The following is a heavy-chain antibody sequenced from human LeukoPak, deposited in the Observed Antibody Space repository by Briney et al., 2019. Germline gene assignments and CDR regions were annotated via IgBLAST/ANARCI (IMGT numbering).Heavy chain of an antibody. V-gene: IGHV4-39*01. CDR3: ARRRAVAGTRQIYYYYMDV. CDR1: GGSVTSGSYY. Sequence: PSETLSLTCTVSGGSVTSGSYYWAWIRQPPGKGLEWVGSITYSGNTYYSASLRSRVTLSLDTSKNQFSLKLSSVTAADTAVYYCARRRAVAGTRQIYYYYMDVWGKGTTVTISS. J-gene: IGHJ6*03. D-gene: IGHD6-19*01. CDR2: ITYSGNT.